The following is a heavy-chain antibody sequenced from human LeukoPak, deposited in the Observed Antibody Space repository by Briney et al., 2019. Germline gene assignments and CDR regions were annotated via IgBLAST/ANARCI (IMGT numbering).Heavy chain of an antibody. CDR1: GGSISSSSYY. CDR2: INHSGST. V-gene: IGHV4-39*07. Sequence: SETLSLTCTVSGGSISSSSYYWGWIRQPPGKGLEWIGEINHSGSTNYNPSLKSRVTISVDTSKNQFSLKLSSVTAADTAVYYCAREGILTGYYERDEDTYYYYYMDVWGKGTTVTVSS. D-gene: IGHD3-9*01. CDR3: AREGILTGYYERDEDTYYYYYMDV. J-gene: IGHJ6*03.